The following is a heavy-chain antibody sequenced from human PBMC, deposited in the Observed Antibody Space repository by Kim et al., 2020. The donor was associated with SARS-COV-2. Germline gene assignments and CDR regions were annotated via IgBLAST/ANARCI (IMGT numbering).Heavy chain of an antibody. CDR3: ARSWDY. V-gene: IGHV1-2*02. J-gene: IGHJ4*02. CDR2: NPSSGGT. Sequence: NPSSGGTNYAKKFQGRVTMTRNTASSTAYMELSRLRSDDTAVYYCARSWDYWGQGTLVTVSS.